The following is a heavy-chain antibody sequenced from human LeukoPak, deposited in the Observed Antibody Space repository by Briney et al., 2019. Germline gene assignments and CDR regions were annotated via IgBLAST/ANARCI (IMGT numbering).Heavy chain of an antibody. D-gene: IGHD3-3*01. CDR2: INPNSGGT. CDR3: ARGHGAAYYDFWSGSTNPNWFDP. V-gene: IGHV1-2*02. CDR1: GYTFTGYY. J-gene: IGHJ5*02. Sequence: XSVKVSCKASGYTFTGYYMHWVRQAPGQGLEWMGWINPNSGGTNYAQKFQGRVTMTRDTSISTAYMELSRLRSDDTAVYYCARGHGAAYYDFWSGSTNPNWFDPWGQGTLVTVSS.